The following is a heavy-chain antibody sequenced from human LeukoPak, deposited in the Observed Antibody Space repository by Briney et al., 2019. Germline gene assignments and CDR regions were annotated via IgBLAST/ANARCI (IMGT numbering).Heavy chain of an antibody. J-gene: IGHJ5*02. CDR2: IHPHGIF. V-gene: IGHV4-34*01. Sequence: PSETLSLTCEVSSDSCADYYCSWIRQPPGKGLEWISEIHPHGIFYYNSSLVSRVTISIDESKSQFSLRLTSVTAADTGFYSCARGKDRSKAGDLWGQGSLVTVSS. CDR3: ARGKDRSKAGDL. CDR1: SDSCADYY.